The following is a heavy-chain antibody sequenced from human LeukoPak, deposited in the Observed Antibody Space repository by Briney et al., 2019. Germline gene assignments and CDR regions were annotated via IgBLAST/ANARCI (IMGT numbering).Heavy chain of an antibody. J-gene: IGHJ5*02. V-gene: IGHV4-4*07. CDR3: ARVGTYYYDSSSYYSWFDP. Sequence: PSQTLSLTCTVSGGSISSYYWSWLRQPAGKGLEWIGRIYSTGRTTYNPSLKSRLTMSVDTSKNQFSLKLSSVTAADTAVYYCARVGTYYYDSSSYYSWFDPWGQGTLVTVSS. D-gene: IGHD3-22*01. CDR1: GGSISSYY. CDR2: IYSTGRT.